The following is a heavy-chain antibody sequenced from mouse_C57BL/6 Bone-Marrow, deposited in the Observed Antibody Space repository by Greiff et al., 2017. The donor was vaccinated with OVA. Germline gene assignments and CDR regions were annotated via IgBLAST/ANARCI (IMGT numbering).Heavy chain of an antibody. CDR1: GYTFTSYG. D-gene: IGHD2-10*01. CDR2: IYPRSGNT. V-gene: IGHV1-81*01. CDR3: ASLLCYAMDY. Sequence: QVQLKQSGAELARPGASVYLSCKASGYTFTSYGISWVQQRTGQGLEWIGEIYPRSGNTYYNEKFTGQATLTADKSSSTAYMELRSLTSEDSAVDFSASLLCYAMDYWGQGTSVTVSS. J-gene: IGHJ4*01.